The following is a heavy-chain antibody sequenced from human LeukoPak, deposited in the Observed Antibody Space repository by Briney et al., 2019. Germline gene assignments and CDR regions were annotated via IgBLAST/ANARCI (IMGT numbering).Heavy chain of an antibody. V-gene: IGHV3-9*01. CDR1: GFTFDDYA. D-gene: IGHD2-15*01. J-gene: IGHJ4*02. Sequence: GGSLRLSCAASGFTFDDYAMHWVRQAPGKGLEWVSGINWNSGSIDYADSVKGRFTISRDNAKNSLYVQMNSLRAEDTALYYCAKGGSRGLGGRLDYWGQGTLATVSS. CDR3: AKGGSRGLGGRLDY. CDR2: INWNSGSI.